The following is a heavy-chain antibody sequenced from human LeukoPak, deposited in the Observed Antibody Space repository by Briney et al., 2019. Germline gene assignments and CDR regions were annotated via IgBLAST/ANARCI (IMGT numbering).Heavy chain of an antibody. V-gene: IGHV3-7*04. CDR2: IKQDGSQK. CDR1: GFTFSTYW. Sequence: GGSLRLSCAASGFTFSTYWMSWVRQAPGKGLEWVAIIKQDGSQKYYGDSVKGRFTISRDNAKNSLYLQMNSLRAEDTAVYFCARVLAVPAAFYFYYGLDVWGQGTTVTVSS. J-gene: IGHJ6*02. CDR3: ARVLAVPAAFYFYYGLDV. D-gene: IGHD2-2*01.